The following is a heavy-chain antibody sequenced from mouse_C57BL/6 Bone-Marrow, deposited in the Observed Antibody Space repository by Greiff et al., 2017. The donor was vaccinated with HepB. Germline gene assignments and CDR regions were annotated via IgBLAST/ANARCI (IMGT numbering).Heavy chain of an antibody. CDR2: ISSGGDYI. CDR3: TRDYYYGSSYLYYYAMDY. Sequence: EVKVVESGEGLVKPGGSLKLSCAASGFTFSSYAMSWVRQTPEKRLEWVAYISSGGDYIYYADTVKGRFTISRDNARNTLYLQMSSMKSEDTAMYYCTRDYYYGSSYLYYYAMDYWGQGTSVTVSS. D-gene: IGHD1-1*01. V-gene: IGHV5-9-1*02. J-gene: IGHJ4*01. CDR1: GFTFSSYA.